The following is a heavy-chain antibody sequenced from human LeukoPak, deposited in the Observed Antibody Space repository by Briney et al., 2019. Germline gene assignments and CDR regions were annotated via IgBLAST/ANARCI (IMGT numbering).Heavy chain of an antibody. Sequence: GGSLRLSCAASGFTFKSYGMHWVRQAPGKGLEWVAAISYDGSDKYYVDSVKGRFTISRDNSKNTLYLQMDSLKSEDTAVYYCATGYSVEMATMPDWGQGNLVTVPS. J-gene: IGHJ4*02. D-gene: IGHD5-24*01. CDR2: ISYDGSDK. V-gene: IGHV3-30*03. CDR1: GFTFKSYG. CDR3: ATGYSVEMATMPD.